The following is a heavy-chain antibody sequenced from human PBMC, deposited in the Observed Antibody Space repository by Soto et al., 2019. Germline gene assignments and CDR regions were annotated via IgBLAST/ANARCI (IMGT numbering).Heavy chain of an antibody. V-gene: IGHV4-31*03. Sequence: SETLSLTCSVSGGSISSSGYYCTWIRQHPGKGLEWIGYVYYSGSTYYNPSLKSRVTISVDTSRNQFSLNLSSVTAADTAVYVCVRDRAAAGRRCFDPWGQGTLVTVSS. CDR1: GGSISSSGYY. CDR2: VYYSGST. J-gene: IGHJ5*02. CDR3: VRDRAAAGRRCFDP. D-gene: IGHD6-13*01.